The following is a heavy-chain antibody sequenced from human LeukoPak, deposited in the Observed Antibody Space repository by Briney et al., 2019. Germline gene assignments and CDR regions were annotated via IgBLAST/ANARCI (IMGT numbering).Heavy chain of an antibody. CDR1: GFDFSSYG. CDR3: AKGGASVTRYVDY. V-gene: IGHV3-30*02. D-gene: IGHD4-17*01. CDR2: IHYDSTTE. Sequence: GGSLRLSCAASGFDFSSYGMHWVRQAPGKGLEWVAYIHYDSTTEDYADSVQGRFTISRDNSKNTLFLQMNSLRPEDTAVYYCAKGGASVTRYVDYWGQGTLVTVSS. J-gene: IGHJ4*02.